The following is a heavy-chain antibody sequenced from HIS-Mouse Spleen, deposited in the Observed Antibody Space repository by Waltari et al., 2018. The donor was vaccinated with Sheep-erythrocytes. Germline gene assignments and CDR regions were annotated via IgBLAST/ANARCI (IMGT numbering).Heavy chain of an antibody. CDR3: ARGTTQFDY. Sequence: QVQLVQSGAEVKKPGASVKVSCKASGYTFTSYDINWVRQATGQGLEWMGWKKPNNGNTGDGKKVQGRVTMTRNTSISTAYMELSSLRSEETGVYYCARGTTQFDYWGQGTLVTVSS. J-gene: IGHJ4*02. V-gene: IGHV1-8*01. D-gene: IGHD1-26*01. CDR2: KKPNNGNT. CDR1: GYTFTSYD.